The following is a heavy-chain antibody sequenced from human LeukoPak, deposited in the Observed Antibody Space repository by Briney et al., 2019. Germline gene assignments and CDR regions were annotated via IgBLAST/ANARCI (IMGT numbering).Heavy chain of an antibody. V-gene: IGHV3-48*03. CDR1: GFTFSSYE. CDR3: ARPYSAYAFDY. CDR2: ISRSGNSI. J-gene: IGHJ4*02. D-gene: IGHD5-12*01. Sequence: GGSLGLSCAASGFTFSSYEMNWVRQAPGKGLEWLSYISRSGNSIFYADSVKGRFTISRDNAKNSLYLQMNSLRAEDTAVYYCARPYSAYAFDYWGQGTLVTVSS.